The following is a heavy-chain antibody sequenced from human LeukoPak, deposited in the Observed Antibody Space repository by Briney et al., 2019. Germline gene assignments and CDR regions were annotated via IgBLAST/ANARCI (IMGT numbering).Heavy chain of an antibody. D-gene: IGHD3-10*01. CDR1: GYTFTSYY. V-gene: IGHV1-46*01. CDR3: AKVPPSASGYYGSGSYQDYYYGMDV. Sequence: ASVKVSCKASGYTFTSYYMHWVRQAPGQGLEWMGIINPSGGSTSYAQKFQGRVTMTRDTSTSTVYMELSSLRSEDTAVYYCAKVPPSASGYYGSGSYQDYYYGMDVWGQGTTVTVSS. J-gene: IGHJ6*02. CDR2: INPSGGST.